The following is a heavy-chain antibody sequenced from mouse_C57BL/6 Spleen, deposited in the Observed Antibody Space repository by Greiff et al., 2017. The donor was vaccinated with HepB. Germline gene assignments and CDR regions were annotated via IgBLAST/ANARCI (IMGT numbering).Heavy chain of an antibody. D-gene: IGHD2-3*01. CDR2: IDPSDSET. V-gene: IGHV1-52*01. J-gene: IGHJ2*01. Sequence: VQLQQPGAELVRPGSSVKLSCKASGYTFTSYWMHWVKQRPIQGLEWIGNIDPSDSETHYNQKFKDKATLTVDKSSSTAYMQLSSLTSEDSAVYYCAAGLLRELYYFDYWGQGTTLTVSS. CDR3: AAGLLRELYYFDY. CDR1: GYTFTSYW.